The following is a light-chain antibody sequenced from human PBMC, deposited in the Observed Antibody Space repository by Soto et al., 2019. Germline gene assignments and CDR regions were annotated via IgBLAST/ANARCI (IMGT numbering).Light chain of an antibody. CDR2: EAS. CDR3: QQSFFAPPT. V-gene: IGKV1-39*01. Sequence: DVQMTQSPSSLSASVGDRVTITCRASQHVRAYVSWYQQKPGKAPKLLIYEASDLETGVPSRFTGDGSGTDFTFTITSLQPEDFATYYCQQSFFAPPTFGQGTKEEVK. CDR1: QHVRAY. J-gene: IGKJ1*01.